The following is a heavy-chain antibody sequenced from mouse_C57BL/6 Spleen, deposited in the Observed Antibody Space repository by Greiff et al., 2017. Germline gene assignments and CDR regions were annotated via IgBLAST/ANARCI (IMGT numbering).Heavy chain of an antibody. Sequence: EVQVVESEGGLVQPGSSMKLSCTASGFTFSDYYMAWVRQVPEKGLEWVANINYDGSSTYYLDSLKSRFIISRDNAKNILYLQMSSLKSEDTATYYCARDGGSLFDYWGQGTTLTVSS. CDR2: INYDGSST. D-gene: IGHD1-1*01. CDR1: GFTFSDYY. V-gene: IGHV5-16*01. CDR3: ARDGGSLFDY. J-gene: IGHJ2*01.